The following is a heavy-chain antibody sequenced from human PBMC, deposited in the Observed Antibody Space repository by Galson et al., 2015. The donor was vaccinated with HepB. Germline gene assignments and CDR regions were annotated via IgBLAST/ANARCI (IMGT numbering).Heavy chain of an antibody. V-gene: IGHV3-30-3*01. CDR1: GFTFSSYA. CDR2: ISYDGSNK. Sequence: SLRLSCAASGFTFSSYAMHWVRQAPGKGLEWVAVISYDGSNKYYADSVKGRFTISRDNSKNTLYLQMNSLRAEDTVVYYCARDGVRWPRGYFDYWGQGTLVTVSS. J-gene: IGHJ4*02. CDR3: ARDGVRWPRGYFDY. D-gene: IGHD4-23*01.